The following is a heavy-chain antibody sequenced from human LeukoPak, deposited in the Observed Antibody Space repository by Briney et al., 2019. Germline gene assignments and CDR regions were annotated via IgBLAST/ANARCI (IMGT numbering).Heavy chain of an antibody. CDR3: TTAGGDSSGYLTLDY. J-gene: IGHJ4*02. V-gene: IGHV1-24*01. Sequence: ASVKVSYKVSGYTLTELSMHWVRQAPGKGLEWMGGFDPEDGETIYAQKFQGRVTMTEDTSTDTAYMELSSLRSEDTAVYYCTTAGGDSSGYLTLDYWGQGTLVTVSS. D-gene: IGHD3-22*01. CDR1: GYTLTELS. CDR2: FDPEDGET.